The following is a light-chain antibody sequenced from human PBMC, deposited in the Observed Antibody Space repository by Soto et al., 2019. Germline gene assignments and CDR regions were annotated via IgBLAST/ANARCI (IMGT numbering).Light chain of an antibody. CDR1: SSNIGNYN. CDR3: GTWDSSLSAWV. J-gene: IGLJ3*02. Sequence: QSVLTQPPSVSAAPGQTVTISCTGSSSNIGNYNVSWYQQLPGTAPKLLIYDNNKRPSGIPDRCSGSKSGTSAALGITGRQTGDEADYYCGTWDSSLSAWVFGGGTKLTVL. V-gene: IGLV1-51*01. CDR2: DNN.